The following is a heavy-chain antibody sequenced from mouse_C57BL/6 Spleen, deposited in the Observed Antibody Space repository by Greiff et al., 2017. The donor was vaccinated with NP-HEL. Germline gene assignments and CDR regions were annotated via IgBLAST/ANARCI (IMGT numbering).Heavy chain of an antibody. V-gene: IGHV1-80*01. Sequence: QVQLQQSGAELVKPGASVKISCKASGYAFSSYWMNWVKQRPGKGLEWIGQIYPGDGDTNYNGKFKGKATLTADKSSSTAYMQLSSLTSEDSAVYFCARQEATDWYFEVWGTGTTVTVSS. CDR3: ARQEATDWYFEV. CDR2: IYPGDGDT. D-gene: IGHD6-1*01. CDR1: GYAFSSYW. J-gene: IGHJ1*03.